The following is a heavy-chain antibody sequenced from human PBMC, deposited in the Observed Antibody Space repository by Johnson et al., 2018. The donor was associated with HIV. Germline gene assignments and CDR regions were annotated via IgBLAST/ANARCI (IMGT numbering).Heavy chain of an antibody. J-gene: IGHJ3*02. CDR3: ARELGYSSSNDAFDI. V-gene: IGHV3-30*04. CDR2: ISYDGSNK. CDR1: GFTFSSYA. D-gene: IGHD6-13*01. Sequence: QVQLVESGGGVVQPGRSLRLSCAASGFTFSSYAMHWVRQAPGKGLEWVAVISYDGSNKYYADSVKGRFTISRDNSKNTLYLQMNSLRAEDTAVYYCARELGYSSSNDAFDIWGQGTVVTVSS.